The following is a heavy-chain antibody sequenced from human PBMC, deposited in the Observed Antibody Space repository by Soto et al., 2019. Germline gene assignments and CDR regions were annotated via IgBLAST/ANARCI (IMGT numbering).Heavy chain of an antibody. J-gene: IGHJ5*02. D-gene: IGHD3-10*01. CDR1: GYTFTSYA. Sequence: ASVKVSCKASGYTFTSYAMHWVRQAPGQRLEWMGWINAGNGNTKYSQKFQGRVTITRDTSASTAYMELSSLRSEDTAVYYCARDYYGSSTYINWFDPWGQGTLSPSPQ. CDR3: ARDYYGSSTYINWFDP. V-gene: IGHV1-3*01. CDR2: INAGNGNT.